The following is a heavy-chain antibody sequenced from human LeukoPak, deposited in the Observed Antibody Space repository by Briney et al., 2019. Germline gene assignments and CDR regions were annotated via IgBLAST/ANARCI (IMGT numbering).Heavy chain of an antibody. CDR2: ISYSEST. V-gene: IGHV4-59*11. Sequence: PSETLSLTCTVSGVSIRSHYWIWIRQPPGKGLEWIGHISYSESTSYNPSLESRVTISVDTSKNQFSLRLSSVTAADTAVYYCARDGEGDEGWDYWGQGTLVTVSS. CDR1: GVSIRSHY. J-gene: IGHJ4*02. D-gene: IGHD7-27*01. CDR3: ARDGEGDEGWDY.